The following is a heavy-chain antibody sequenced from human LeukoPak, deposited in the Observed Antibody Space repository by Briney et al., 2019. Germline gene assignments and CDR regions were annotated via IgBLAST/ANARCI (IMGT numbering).Heavy chain of an antibody. V-gene: IGHV1-2*04. J-gene: IGHJ4*02. CDR1: GYTFTGYY. CDR2: INPNSGGT. D-gene: IGHD3-10*01. Sequence: ASVKVSCKASGYTFTGYYMHWVRQAPGQGLEWMGWINPNSGGTNYAQKSQGWVTMTRDTSISTAYMELSRLRSDDTAVYYCARDVYYGSGSYYWDYWGQGTLVTVSS. CDR3: ARDVYYGSGSYYWDY.